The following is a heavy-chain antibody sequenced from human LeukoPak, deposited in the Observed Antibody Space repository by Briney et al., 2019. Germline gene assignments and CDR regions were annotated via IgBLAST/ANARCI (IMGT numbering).Heavy chain of an antibody. J-gene: IGHJ4*02. V-gene: IGHV4-59*01. CDR1: GDSISSSY. CDR3: ARGYYDRSGSSNPFDS. CDR2: VHYTGKT. D-gene: IGHD3-22*01. Sequence: SETLSLTCTVSGDSISSSYWSWIRQPPGKRLEWVGYVHYTGKTNYNPSLNNRATVSVDMSKNQFSLTLTSVTLADTAVYYCARGYYDRSGSSNPFDSWGQGTLVTVSS.